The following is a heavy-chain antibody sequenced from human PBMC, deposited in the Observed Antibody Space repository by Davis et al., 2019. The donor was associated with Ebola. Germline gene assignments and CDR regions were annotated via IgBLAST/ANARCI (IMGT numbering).Heavy chain of an antibody. CDR3: SSPNFDY. CDR2: ISYDGNNK. V-gene: IGHV3-30*04. CDR1: GFTFSSYA. J-gene: IGHJ4*02. Sequence: GESLKISCAASGFTFSSYAMHWVRRVPGKGLEWVAVISYDGNNKHYADSVKGRFTISRDNSKNTLYLQMNSLRAEDTAVYYCSSPNFDYWGQGTLVTVSS.